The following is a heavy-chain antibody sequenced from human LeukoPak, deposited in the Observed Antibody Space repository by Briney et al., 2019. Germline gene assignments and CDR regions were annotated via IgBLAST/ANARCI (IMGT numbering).Heavy chain of an antibody. CDR1: GFTFSSYG. J-gene: IGHJ4*02. V-gene: IGHV3-30*03. D-gene: IGHD2-15*01. Sequence: GRSLRLSCAAPGFTFSSYGMHWVRQAPGKGLEWVAVISYDGSNKYYADSVKGRFTISRDNSKNTLYLQMNSLRAEDTAVYYCVRDNPRCCGVVPVNIDDFWGQGTLVTVSS. CDR2: ISYDGSNK. CDR3: VRDNPRCCGVVPVNIDDF.